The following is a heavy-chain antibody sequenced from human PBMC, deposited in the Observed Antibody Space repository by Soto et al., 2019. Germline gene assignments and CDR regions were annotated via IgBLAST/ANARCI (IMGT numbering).Heavy chain of an antibody. J-gene: IGHJ4*02. Sequence: QVQLVESEGGVVQPGTSLRLSCAASGFTFRSYAMHWVSQAPGKGLEWVAVISYDGSNKYYADSVKGRFTISRDNSKNTLYLQMNSLRAEETAVYHCARDGGSYWGQGTLVIVSS. V-gene: IGHV3-30-3*01. CDR2: ISYDGSNK. CDR1: GFTFRSYA. CDR3: ARDGGSY. D-gene: IGHD3-16*01.